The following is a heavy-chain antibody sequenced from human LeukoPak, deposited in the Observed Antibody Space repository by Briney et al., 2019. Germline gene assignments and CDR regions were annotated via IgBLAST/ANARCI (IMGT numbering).Heavy chain of an antibody. CDR3: VSSNRGASFDS. J-gene: IGHJ4*02. Sequence: PGGSLRLSCSASGFTFTSYPMYWVRQAPGRGLQYVSAISTDGGTTYYRDSVKGRFTISRDNSKNTLYLQVSSLRADDAAVYYCVSSNRGASFDSWGQGTLVTVSS. D-gene: IGHD3-10*01. CDR2: ISTDGGTT. V-gene: IGHV3-64D*09. CDR1: GFTFTSYP.